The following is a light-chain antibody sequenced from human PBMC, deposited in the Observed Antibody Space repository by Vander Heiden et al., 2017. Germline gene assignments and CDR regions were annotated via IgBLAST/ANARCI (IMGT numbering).Light chain of an antibody. Sequence: EIVFTQSPATLSLSPGERAPRSCRASQSVSSYLAWYQQKPGQAPRLPIYDASNRATGIPARFSGSGAGTDFTLTISSPEPEDFAVYYCQRRSNWPLTFGGGTKVEIK. CDR3: QRRSNWPLT. V-gene: IGKV3-11*01. CDR2: DAS. CDR1: QSVSSY. J-gene: IGKJ4*01.